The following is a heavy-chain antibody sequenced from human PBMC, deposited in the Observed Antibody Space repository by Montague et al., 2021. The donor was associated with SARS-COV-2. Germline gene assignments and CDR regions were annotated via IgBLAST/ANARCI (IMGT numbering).Heavy chain of an antibody. CDR2: MKYDGSEK. V-gene: IGHV3-7*01. J-gene: IGHJ4*02. D-gene: IGHD6-19*01. Sequence: SLRLSCAASGFDFSTSWMSWVRQSAGKGLEWVAIMKYDGSEKYYVYSXKGRFTISRDNARTSVFLQMNRLRVEDTAVYFCARDPNSSGGNMGSFWDRGTLVSVSS. CDR3: ARDPNSSGGNMGSF. CDR1: GFDFSTSW.